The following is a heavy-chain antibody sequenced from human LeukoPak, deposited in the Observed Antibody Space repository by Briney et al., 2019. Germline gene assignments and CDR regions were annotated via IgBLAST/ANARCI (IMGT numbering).Heavy chain of an antibody. Sequence: SETLSLTCTVSGGSISSYYWSWIRQPPGKGLEWIGYIYYSGSTNYNRSLKSRVTISVDTSKNQFSLKLSSVTAADTAVYYCARSPWVVVPAAIRIEITGIPYWFDPWGQGTLVTVSS. V-gene: IGHV4-59*08. J-gene: IGHJ5*02. D-gene: IGHD2-2*01. CDR2: IYYSGST. CDR1: GGSISSYY. CDR3: ARSPWVVVPAAIRIEITGIPYWFDP.